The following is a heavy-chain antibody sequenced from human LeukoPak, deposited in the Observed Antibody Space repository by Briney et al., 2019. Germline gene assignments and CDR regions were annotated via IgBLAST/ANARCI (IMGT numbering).Heavy chain of an antibody. V-gene: IGHV3-66*01. CDR2: MYSGGST. D-gene: IGHD6-13*01. Sequence: GGSLRLSCAASGFTVSSNSITWVRQAPGKGLEWVSVMYSGGSTYYADSVKGRFTISRDNSKNTLYLQMNSLRVEDTAVYYCARGRVYSSSWYFDYWGQGTLVTVSS. CDR3: ARGRVYSSSWYFDY. CDR1: GFTVSSNS. J-gene: IGHJ4*02.